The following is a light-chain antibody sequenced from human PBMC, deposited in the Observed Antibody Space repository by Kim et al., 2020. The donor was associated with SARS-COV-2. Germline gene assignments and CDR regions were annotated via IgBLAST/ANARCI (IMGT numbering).Light chain of an antibody. CDR3: CSYAGSITYV. V-gene: IGLV2-23*02. CDR2: DVS. J-gene: IGLJ1*01. CDR1: SSDVGNYNL. Sequence: QSALTQPASVSGSPGQSITISCTGTSSDVGNYNLVSWYQQHPGKAPKLMIYDVSKRPSGVSNRFSGSKSGNTASLTISGLQAEGEADYSCCSYAGSITYVFGTGTKVTVL.